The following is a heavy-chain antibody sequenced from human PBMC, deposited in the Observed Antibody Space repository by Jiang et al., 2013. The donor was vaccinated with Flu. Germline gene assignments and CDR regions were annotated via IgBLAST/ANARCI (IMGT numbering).Heavy chain of an antibody. CDR3: ARGSQAADYYYGMDV. V-gene: IGHV1-69*01. CDR1: GGTFSHYA. Sequence: GAEVKKPGSSVKVSCKASGGTFSHYAISWVRQAPGQGLEWMGGIIPIVGTAKYAQKFQGRVTISAHESTRTADIELSSLTSDDTAVYYCARGSQAADYYYGMDVWGQGTTVTVSS. CDR2: IIPIVGTA. J-gene: IGHJ6*02. D-gene: IGHD6-13*01.